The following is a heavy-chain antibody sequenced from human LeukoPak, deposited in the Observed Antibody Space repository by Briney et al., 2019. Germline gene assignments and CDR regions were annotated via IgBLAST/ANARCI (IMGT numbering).Heavy chain of an antibody. Sequence: SETLSLTCSVSGHSISSGYYWGWIRQPPGKGLEWIGSIYHSGSTYYNPSLKSRVTILVDTSKNQFSLRLSSVTAADTAVYYCARHPSQGDSFDYWGQGTLVTVSS. CDR3: ARHPSQGDSFDY. D-gene: IGHD2-21*01. J-gene: IGHJ4*02. CDR2: IYHSGST. CDR1: GHSISSGYY. V-gene: IGHV4-38-2*01.